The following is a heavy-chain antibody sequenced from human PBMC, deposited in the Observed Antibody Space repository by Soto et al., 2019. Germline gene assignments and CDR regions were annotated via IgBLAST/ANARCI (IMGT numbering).Heavy chain of an antibody. CDR1: GFTVSSNY. J-gene: IGHJ6*01. Sequence: GGSLRLSCAASGFTVSSNYMSWVRQAPGKGLEWVSVIYSGGSTYYADSVRGRFTISRDNSKNTLYLQMKSLRAEDTAVYYCARDPSATREGMDVWGQVTSVTVSS. V-gene: IGHV3-53*01. CDR2: IYSGGST. CDR3: ARDPSATREGMDV.